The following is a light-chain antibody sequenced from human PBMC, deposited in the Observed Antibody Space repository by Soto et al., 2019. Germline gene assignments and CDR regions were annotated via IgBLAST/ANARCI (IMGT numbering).Light chain of an antibody. V-gene: IGLV3-21*04. Sequence: SYELTQPPSVSVAPGETARITCGGNNIGSKTVHWYQQKPGQAPVLVIYYDSRRSSGIPERFSGSNSANTATLTISRVEAGDEADYYCQVWDSSSDRSYVFGTGTQLTVL. CDR3: QVWDSSSDRSYV. CDR1: NIGSKT. J-gene: IGLJ1*01. CDR2: YDS.